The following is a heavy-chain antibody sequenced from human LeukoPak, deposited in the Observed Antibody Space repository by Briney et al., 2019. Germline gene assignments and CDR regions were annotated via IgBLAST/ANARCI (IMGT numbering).Heavy chain of an antibody. Sequence: GGSLRLSCAASGFTFSSYAMSWVRQAPGKGLEWVSSISSSSDYIYYADSVKGRFTISRDNAKNSLFLQMNSLRAEATAVYYCARDDLIYNYYGMDVWGQGTTVTVSS. CDR1: GFTFSSYA. J-gene: IGHJ6*02. V-gene: IGHV3-21*01. CDR3: ARDDLIYNYYGMDV. CDR2: ISSSSDYI.